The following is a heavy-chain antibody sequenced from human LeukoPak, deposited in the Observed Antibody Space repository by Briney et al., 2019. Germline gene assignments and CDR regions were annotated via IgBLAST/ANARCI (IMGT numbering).Heavy chain of an antibody. CDR1: GYTFTSYD. D-gene: IGHD1-26*01. V-gene: IGHV1-8*01. Sequence: ASVRVSCKASGYTFTSYDINWVRQATGQGREWMGWMNPNSGNTGYAQKFQGRVTMTRSTSINTAYMELNSLTSEDTAVYYCARSSVGARRRIDYWGQGTLVTVSS. J-gene: IGHJ4*02. CDR2: MNPNSGNT. CDR3: ARSSVGARRRIDY.